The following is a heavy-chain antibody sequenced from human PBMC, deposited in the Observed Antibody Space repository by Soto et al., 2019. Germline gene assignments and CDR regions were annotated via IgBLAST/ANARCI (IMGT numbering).Heavy chain of an antibody. J-gene: IGHJ6*02. V-gene: IGHV4-59*08. CDR2: IYYSGST. D-gene: IGHD6-19*01. CDR1: GGSISSYD. CDR3: ARLKYSSGWSSSGYYYYGMDV. Sequence: SETLSLTCTVSGGSISSYDWSWIRQPPGKGLEWIGYIYYSGSTNYNPSLKSRVTISVDTSKNQFSLKLSSVTAADTAVYYCARLKYSSGWSSSGYYYYGMDVWGQGTTVTVSS.